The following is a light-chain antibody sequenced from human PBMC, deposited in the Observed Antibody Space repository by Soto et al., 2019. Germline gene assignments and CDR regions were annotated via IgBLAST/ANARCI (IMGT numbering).Light chain of an antibody. CDR1: SSNIGINT. CDR2: TDN. CDR3: AAWDDSLNGLYV. J-gene: IGLJ1*01. Sequence: QSVLTQPPSASGTPGQRVTISGSGSSSNIGINTVNWYQQVPGTAPKLLIYTDNQRPSGVPDRFSGSKSGTSASLAISGLQSEDEADYYCAAWDDSLNGLYVFGTGTKV. V-gene: IGLV1-44*01.